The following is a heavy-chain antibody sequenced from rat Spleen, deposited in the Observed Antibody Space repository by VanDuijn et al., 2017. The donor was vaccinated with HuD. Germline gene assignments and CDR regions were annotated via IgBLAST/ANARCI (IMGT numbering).Heavy chain of an antibody. D-gene: IGHD1-11*01. J-gene: IGHJ4*01. CDR3: TRESPLRRVQRGGVMDA. V-gene: IGHV2-63*01. Sequence: QVQLKESGPGLVQPSETLSLTCNVSGFSLTSYSVSWVRQPSGKGLEWMGKIWYDGDTAYNSALKSRLSISRDTSKNQVFLKMNSLQTDDTGTYYCTRESPLRRVQRGGVMDAWGQGASVTVSS. CDR1: GFSLTSYS. CDR2: IWYDGDT.